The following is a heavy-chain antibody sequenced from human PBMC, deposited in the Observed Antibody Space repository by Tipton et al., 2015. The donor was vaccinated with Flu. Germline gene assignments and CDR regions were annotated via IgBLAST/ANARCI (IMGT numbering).Heavy chain of an antibody. CDR1: GFTFSDSP. Sequence: QLVQSGGGLVQPGGSLKLSCAASGFTFSDSPMHWVRQASGKGLEWLGRMKSKASTYATRYAASVKGRFTISGDDSKNTAYLQMDSLKSEDTAVYYCTRGVSDGDNGMDVWGQGP. D-gene: IGHD4-17*01. V-gene: IGHV3-73*01. J-gene: IGHJ6*02. CDR2: MKSKASTYAT. CDR3: TRGVSDGDNGMDV.